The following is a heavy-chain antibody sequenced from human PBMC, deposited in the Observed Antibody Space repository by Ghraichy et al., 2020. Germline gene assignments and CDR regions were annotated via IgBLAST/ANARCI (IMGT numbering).Heavy chain of an antibody. J-gene: IGHJ6*02. CDR1: GFTFSNAW. CDR2: IKSKTDGGTT. CDR3: TTERCSSTSCYTAAYYYGMDV. D-gene: IGHD2-2*02. V-gene: IGHV3-15*01. Sequence: CAASGFTFSNAWMSWVRQAPGKGLEWVGRIKSKTDGGTTDYAAPVKGRFTISRDDSKNTLYLQMNSLKTEDTAVYYCTTERCSSTSCYTAAYYYGMDVWGQGTTVTVSS.